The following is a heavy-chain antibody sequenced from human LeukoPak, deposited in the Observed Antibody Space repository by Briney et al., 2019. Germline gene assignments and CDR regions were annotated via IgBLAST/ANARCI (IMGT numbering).Heavy chain of an antibody. Sequence: PGGSLRLSRAASGFTISSYWMHWVRQAPGKGLVWVSRISGDGASTSYADSVKGRFIISRDNAKNTVFLQMNSLRADDTAVYYCATPRSSNWFDPWGQGTLVTVSS. CDR1: GFTISSYW. CDR3: ATPRSSNWFDP. J-gene: IGHJ5*02. CDR2: ISGDGAST. V-gene: IGHV3-74*01. D-gene: IGHD6-6*01.